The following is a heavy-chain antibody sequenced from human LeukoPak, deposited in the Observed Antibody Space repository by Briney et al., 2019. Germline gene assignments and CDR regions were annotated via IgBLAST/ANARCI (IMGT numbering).Heavy chain of an antibody. V-gene: IGHV4-39*07. D-gene: IGHD5-12*01. Sequence: PSETLSLTCTVSGASISTRGYYWGWIRQPPGNELEWIGTIYYRGNTYYNPSPEGRVTMSVDTSKNQFFLNGISMTAADTAMYYCASERGYHADWGQGTLVTVSS. J-gene: IGHJ4*02. CDR3: ASERGYHAD. CDR1: GASISTRGYY. CDR2: IYYRGNT.